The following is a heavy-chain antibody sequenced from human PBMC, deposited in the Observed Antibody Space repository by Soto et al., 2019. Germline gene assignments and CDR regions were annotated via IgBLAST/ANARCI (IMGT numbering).Heavy chain of an antibody. Sequence: GGSLRLSCAASGFTFSSYGMHWVRQAPGKGLEWVAVIWYDGSNKYYADSVKGRFTISRDNSKNTLYLQMNSLRAEDTAVYYCARDLRFLREYYYYYGMDVWGQGTTVTVSS. CDR3: ARDLRFLREYYYYYGMDV. J-gene: IGHJ6*02. CDR2: IWYDGSNK. D-gene: IGHD4-17*01. V-gene: IGHV3-33*01. CDR1: GFTFSSYG.